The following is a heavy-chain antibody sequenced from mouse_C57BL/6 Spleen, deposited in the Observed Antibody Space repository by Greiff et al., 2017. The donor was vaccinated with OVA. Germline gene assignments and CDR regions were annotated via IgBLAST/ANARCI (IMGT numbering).Heavy chain of an antibody. CDR1: GYTFTDYY. D-gene: IGHD3-2*02. Sequence: EVQLQQSGPELVKPGASVKISCKASGYTFTDYYMNWVKQSHGKSLEWIGDINPNNGGTSYNQKFKGKATLTVDKSSSTAYMELRSLTSEDSAVYYCARRGTAQATFYAMDYWGQGTSVTVSS. J-gene: IGHJ4*01. CDR3: ARRGTAQATFYAMDY. CDR2: INPNNGGT. V-gene: IGHV1-26*01.